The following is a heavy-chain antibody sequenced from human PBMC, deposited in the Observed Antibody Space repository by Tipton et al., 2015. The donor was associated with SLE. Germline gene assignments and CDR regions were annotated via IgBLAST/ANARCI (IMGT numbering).Heavy chain of an antibody. CDR2: IYYSGNT. CDR3: ARDQQLGRGGMDV. J-gene: IGHJ6*02. Sequence: TLSLTCTVSGGSISSHYWSWIRQPPGKGLEWIGYIYYSGNTNYNPSLKSRVTISVDTSKNQFSLKLSSVTAADTAVYYCARDQQLGRGGMDVWGQGTTVTVSS. CDR1: GGSISSHY. D-gene: IGHD6-13*01. V-gene: IGHV4-59*11.